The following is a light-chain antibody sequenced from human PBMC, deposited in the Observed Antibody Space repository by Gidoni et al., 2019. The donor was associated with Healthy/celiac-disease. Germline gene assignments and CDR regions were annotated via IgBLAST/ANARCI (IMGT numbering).Light chain of an antibody. Sequence: IQLTQSPSSLSASVGDRVTITCRASQGISNYLAWYQQKPGKVPKLLIYAASTLQSGVPSRFSGSGAGKDFTLTISRLQPEDVATYYCQKYNSAPRTFGQGTKVEIK. V-gene: IGKV1-27*01. CDR2: AAS. CDR1: QGISNY. CDR3: QKYNSAPRT. J-gene: IGKJ1*01.